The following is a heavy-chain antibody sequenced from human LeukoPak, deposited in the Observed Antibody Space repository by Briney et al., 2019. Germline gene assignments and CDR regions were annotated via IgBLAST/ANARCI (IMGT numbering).Heavy chain of an antibody. D-gene: IGHD3-3*01. CDR2: IYYSGST. J-gene: IGHJ5*02. V-gene: IGHV4-39*07. CDR1: GGSISSSSYY. Sequence: SETLSLTCTVSGGSISSSSYYWGWIRQPPGKGLEWIGSIYYSGSTYYNPSLKSRVTISVDTSKNQFSLKLSSVTAADTAVYYCATSTSSYYDFWSGYRTNWFGPWGQGTLVTVSS. CDR3: ATSTSSYYDFWSGYRTNWFGP.